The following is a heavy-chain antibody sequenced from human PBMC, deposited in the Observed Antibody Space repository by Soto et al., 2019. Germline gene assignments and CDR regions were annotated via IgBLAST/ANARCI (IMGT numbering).Heavy chain of an antibody. CDR2: IYYSGTT. J-gene: IGHJ4*02. Sequence: QLQLQESGPGLVKPSETLSLTCTVSGASISTSSFYWGWIRQPPGKGLEWIGSIYYSGTTFYNTSLQSRVTMSVDTPKNQFSLRLSSVTDAATAVYYSAEGYYDGSVYYPYGYWGQRSLVTVSS. CDR3: AEGYYDGSVYYPYGY. CDR1: GASISTSSFY. D-gene: IGHD3-22*01. V-gene: IGHV4-39*01.